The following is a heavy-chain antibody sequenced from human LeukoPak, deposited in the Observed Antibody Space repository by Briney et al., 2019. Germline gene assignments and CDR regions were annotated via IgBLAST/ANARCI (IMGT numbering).Heavy chain of an antibody. Sequence: PGVSLRLSCAASGFTFSSYSMNWVRQAPGKGLEWVSSISSSGSYIYYADSVKGRFTISRDNAKNSLYLQMNSLRAEDTAVYYCARDFCSGGSCYWGFDYWGQGTLVTVSS. V-gene: IGHV3-21*01. CDR2: ISSSGSYI. CDR1: GFTFSSYS. CDR3: ARDFCSGGSCYWGFDY. J-gene: IGHJ4*02. D-gene: IGHD2-15*01.